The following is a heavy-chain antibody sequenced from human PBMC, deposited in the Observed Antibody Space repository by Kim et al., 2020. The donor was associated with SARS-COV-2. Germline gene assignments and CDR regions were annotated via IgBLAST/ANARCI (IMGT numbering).Heavy chain of an antibody. CDR3: AKANGYCSSTSCLDYYYYYGMDV. V-gene: IGHV3-23*01. CDR1: GFTFSSYA. Sequence: GGSLRLSCAASGFTFSSYAMSWVRQAPGKGLEWVSAISGSGGSTYYADSVKGRFTISRDNSKNTLYLQMNSLRAEYTAVYYCAKANGYCSSTSCLDYYYYYGMDVWGQGTTVTVSS. CDR2: ISGSGGST. D-gene: IGHD2-2*01. J-gene: IGHJ6*02.